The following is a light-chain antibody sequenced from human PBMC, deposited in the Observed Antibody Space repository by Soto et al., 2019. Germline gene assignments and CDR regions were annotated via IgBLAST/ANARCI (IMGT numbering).Light chain of an antibody. Sequence: DIQLTQSPSSLSASLGDRVTMTCQASQDIGNFLNWYQHKPGAAPKLLIYDASTLAPGVPSRFSGTESGADFTFTISSLQPEDIATYYCQQYHSLPITFGPGTRLEIK. CDR3: QQYHSLPIT. J-gene: IGKJ5*01. CDR1: QDIGNF. V-gene: IGKV1-33*01. CDR2: DAS.